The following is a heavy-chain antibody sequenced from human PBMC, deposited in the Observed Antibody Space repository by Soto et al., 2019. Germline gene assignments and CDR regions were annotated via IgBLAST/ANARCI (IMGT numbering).Heavy chain of an antibody. CDR3: ARVVGALGHWFDP. CDR2: ISTYNGDT. D-gene: IGHD1-26*01. J-gene: IGHJ5*02. V-gene: IGHV1-18*01. Sequence: ASVKVSCKASGYTFTSYGISWVRQAPGQGLEWMGWISTYNGDTNYAQTFQGRVTMTTDTSTSTVHMEVRSLRSDDTAVYYCARVVGALGHWFDPWGQGTQVTVSS. CDR1: GYTFTSYG.